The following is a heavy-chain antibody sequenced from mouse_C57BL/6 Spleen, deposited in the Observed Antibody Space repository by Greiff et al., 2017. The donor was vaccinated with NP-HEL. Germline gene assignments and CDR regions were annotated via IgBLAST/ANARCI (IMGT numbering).Heavy chain of an antibody. CDR1: GYTFTSYW. CDR3: AGWTFAY. CDR2: IDPSDSYT. V-gene: IGHV1-50*01. Sequence: QVQLQQPGAELVKPGASVKLSCKASGYTFTSYWMQWIKQRPGQGLEWIGEIDPSDSYTNYNQKFKGKATLTVDTSSNTAYMQLSSLTSEDSAVYYCAGWTFAYWGQGTLVTVSA. J-gene: IGHJ3*01.